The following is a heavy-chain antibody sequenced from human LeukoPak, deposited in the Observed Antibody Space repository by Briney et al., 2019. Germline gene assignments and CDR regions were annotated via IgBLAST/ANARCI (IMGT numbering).Heavy chain of an antibody. CDR1: GGSFSGYY. CDR2: INHSGST. D-gene: IGHD5-18*01. Sequence: SETLSLTCAVYGGSFSGYYWSWIRQPPGKGLEWIGKINHSGSTNYNPSLKSRVTISVDTSKNQFSLKLSSVTAADTAVYYCARARGYSYGYYFDYWGQGTLVTVSS. CDR3: ARARGYSYGYYFDY. V-gene: IGHV4-34*01. J-gene: IGHJ4*02.